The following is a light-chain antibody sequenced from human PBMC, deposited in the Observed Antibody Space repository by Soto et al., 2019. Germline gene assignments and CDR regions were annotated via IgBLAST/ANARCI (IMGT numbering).Light chain of an antibody. CDR1: QSISTSH. J-gene: IGKJ3*01. CDR2: GAS. Sequence: EIVLTQSPGTLSLSPGERATLSCRASQSISTSHLDWFQQRHGQAPRLRIYGASNRVTGIPDRFSGSGSGTEFTLTISRLESEDFAVYYCQQYGTSVTFGPGTKVDIK. CDR3: QQYGTSVT. V-gene: IGKV3-20*01.